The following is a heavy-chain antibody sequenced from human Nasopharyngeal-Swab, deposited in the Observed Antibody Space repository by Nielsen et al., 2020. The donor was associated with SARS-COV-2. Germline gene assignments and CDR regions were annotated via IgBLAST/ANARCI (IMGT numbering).Heavy chain of an antibody. Sequence: VRQMPGKGLEWMGRIDPSDSYTNYSPSFQGQVTISADKSISTAYLQWSSLKASDTAMYYCARPAGGGYFDYWGQGTLVTVSS. J-gene: IGHJ4*02. CDR2: IDPSDSYT. V-gene: IGHV5-10-1*04. D-gene: IGHD3-16*01. CDR3: ARPAGGGYFDY.